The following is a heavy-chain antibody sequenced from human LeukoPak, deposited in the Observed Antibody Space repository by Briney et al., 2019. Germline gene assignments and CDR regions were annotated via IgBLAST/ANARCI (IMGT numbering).Heavy chain of an antibody. V-gene: IGHV3-23*01. J-gene: IGHJ4*02. CDR2: IRGSGGTT. Sequence: GGSLRLSCAASGFTFSTYAMTWVRQAPGKGLEWVSTIRGSGGTTFYADSVKGRFTISREDSKDTLYLQMNSLRVEDTAVYYCAKVFWFEHISDYWGQGTLVTVSS. D-gene: IGHD3-10*01. CDR3: AKVFWFEHISDY. CDR1: GFTFSTYA.